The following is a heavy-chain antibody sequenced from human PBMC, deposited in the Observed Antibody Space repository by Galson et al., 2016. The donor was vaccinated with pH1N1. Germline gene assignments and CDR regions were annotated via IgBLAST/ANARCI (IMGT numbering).Heavy chain of an antibody. V-gene: IGHV4-39*01. J-gene: IGHJ2*01. CDR3: ARPDCVDVDLKDWYFDL. Sequence: LSLTCTVSGGSISISSHYWGWIRQPPGKGLEWIGSIYYSESMHYNPSLKSRVTISVDTSKNQLFLKLSSVTAADTAVYYCARPDCVDVDLKDWYFDLWGRGTLVTVSS. D-gene: IGHD2-21*02. CDR1: GGSISISSHY. CDR2: IYYSESM.